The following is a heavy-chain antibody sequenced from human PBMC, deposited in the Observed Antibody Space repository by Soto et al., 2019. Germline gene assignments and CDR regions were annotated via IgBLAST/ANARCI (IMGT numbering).Heavy chain of an antibody. Sequence: SETLSLTCTVSGGSISSYYWSWIRQPPGKGLEWIGYIYYSGSTNYNPSLKSRVTISVDTSKNQFSLKLSSVTAADTAVYYCARVWEGWNGNYYYYMVVWGKGTTVTVSS. V-gene: IGHV4-59*01. J-gene: IGHJ6*03. CDR2: IYYSGST. CDR3: ARVWEGWNGNYYYYMVV. D-gene: IGHD1-1*01. CDR1: GGSISSYY.